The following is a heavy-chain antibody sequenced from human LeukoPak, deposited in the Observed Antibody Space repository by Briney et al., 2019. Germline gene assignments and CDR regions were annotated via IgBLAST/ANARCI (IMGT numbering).Heavy chain of an antibody. CDR2: INWNADNR. V-gene: IGHV3-20*04. CDR3: ERHGQTYSSGSSDYYEGY. Sequence: PGGSLRLSCAASGFTFADYAMNWVRQAPGKGLEWISSINWNADNRAYADSVKGRFTISRDNAKNSLYLQMNSLGAEDTAFDYCERHGQTYSSGSSDYYEGYWGQGALVTVSS. D-gene: IGHD3-22*01. J-gene: IGHJ4*02. CDR1: GFTFADYA.